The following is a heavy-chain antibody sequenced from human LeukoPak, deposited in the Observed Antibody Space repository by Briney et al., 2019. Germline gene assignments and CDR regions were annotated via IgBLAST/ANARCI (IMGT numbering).Heavy chain of an antibody. CDR1: GFTFSSYS. D-gene: IGHD3-3*01. CDR2: ISSSSSTI. Sequence: PGGSLRLSCAASGFTFSSYSMNWVRQAPGKGLEWVSYISSSSSTIYYADSVKGRFTISRDNAKNSLYLQMNSLRAEDTAVYYCSRVRMYYDFWGDFDYWGQGTLVTVSS. J-gene: IGHJ4*02. CDR3: SRVRMYYDFWGDFDY. V-gene: IGHV3-48*01.